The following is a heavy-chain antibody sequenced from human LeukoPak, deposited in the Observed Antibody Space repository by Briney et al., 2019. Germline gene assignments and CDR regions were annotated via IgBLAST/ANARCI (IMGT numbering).Heavy chain of an antibody. CDR1: GGSISSYY. CDR3: ARVMYGEYAFDI. J-gene: IGHJ3*02. D-gene: IGHD2-8*01. Sequence: SETLSLTCTVSGGSISSYYWSWIRQPPGKGLEWIGYIYYSGSTNYNPSLKSRVTISVDTSKNQFSLKLSSVTAAVTAVYYCARVMYGEYAFDIWGQGTMVTVSS. CDR2: IYYSGST. V-gene: IGHV4-59*01.